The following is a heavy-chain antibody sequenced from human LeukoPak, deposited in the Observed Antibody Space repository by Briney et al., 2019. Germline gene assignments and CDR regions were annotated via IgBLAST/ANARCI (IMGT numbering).Heavy chain of an antibody. CDR2: ISGSGDTT. CDR3: AKESSLLRGPTVIYYFDF. V-gene: IGHV3-23*01. D-gene: IGHD3-10*01. Sequence: GGSLRLSCAASGFAFSSYAMHWVRQAPGKGLEWVSTISGSGDTTYYADSVKGRFTISRDNSKNTLYLQMNSLRAEDTAIYYCAKESSLLRGPTVIYYFDFWGQGTLVTVSS. J-gene: IGHJ4*02. CDR1: GFAFSSYA.